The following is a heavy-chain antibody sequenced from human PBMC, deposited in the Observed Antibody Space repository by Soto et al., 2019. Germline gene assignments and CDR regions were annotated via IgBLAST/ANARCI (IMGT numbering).Heavy chain of an antibody. J-gene: IGHJ5*02. V-gene: IGHV1-8*01. Sequence: QVHLVQSGAEVKKPGASVKVSCKASGYTFTSDDINWVRQATGQGLEWMGWMNPYSGDTGYAQKFQGRVTMTRDTSISTAYMELSSLSSEDTAVYYCAGGVAAAGTDWFDPWGQGTLVTVSS. CDR1: GYTFTSDD. CDR2: MNPYSGDT. CDR3: AGGVAAAGTDWFDP. D-gene: IGHD6-13*01.